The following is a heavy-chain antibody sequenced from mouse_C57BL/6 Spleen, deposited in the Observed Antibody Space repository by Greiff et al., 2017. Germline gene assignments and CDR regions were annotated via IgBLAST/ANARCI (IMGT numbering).Heavy chain of an antibody. V-gene: IGHV1-50*01. D-gene: IGHD1-1*01. Sequence: QVQLQQPGAELVKPGASVKLSCKASGYTFTSYWMQWVKQRPGQGLEWIGELDPSDRYTNYNQQFKGKATLTVDTSSSPAYMQLRKLTAEDSEVYYFAAGSSYPCDYWGQGTTLTVSS. CDR3: AAGSSYPCDY. J-gene: IGHJ2*01. CDR1: GYTFTSYW. CDR2: LDPSDRYT.